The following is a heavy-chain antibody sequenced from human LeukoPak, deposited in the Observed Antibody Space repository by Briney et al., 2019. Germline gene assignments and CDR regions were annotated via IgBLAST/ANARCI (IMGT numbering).Heavy chain of an antibody. D-gene: IGHD2-2*01. CDR2: INPNSGGT. V-gene: IGHV1-2*02. CDR1: GYTFTGYY. Sequence: ASVKVSCKASGYTFTGYYMHWVRQAPGQGLEWMGWINPNSGGTNYAQKFQGRVTMTRDTSISTAYMELSRLRSDDTAVYYCARALDYCSSTSCYRSFNAFDIWGQGTMVTVSS. CDR3: ARALDYCSSTSCYRSFNAFDI. J-gene: IGHJ3*02.